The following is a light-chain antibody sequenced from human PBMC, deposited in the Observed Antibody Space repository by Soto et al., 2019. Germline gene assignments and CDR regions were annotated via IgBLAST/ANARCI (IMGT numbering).Light chain of an antibody. CDR3: SSGDDSRTGVV. CDR2: SHN. V-gene: IGLV1-44*01. CDR1: DSNIGRNT. Sequence: QSVLTQPPSASGTPGQRVTISCSGSDSNIGRNTVNWYQHLPGTAPNLVIFSHNKRPSGVPDRFSGSTSGTSASLAISDLQSEDEAYYYCSSGDDSRTGVVFGGGTKLTVL. J-gene: IGLJ3*02.